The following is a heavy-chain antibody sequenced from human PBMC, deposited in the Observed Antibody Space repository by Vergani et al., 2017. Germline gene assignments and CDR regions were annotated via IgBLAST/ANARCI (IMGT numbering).Heavy chain of an antibody. CDR3: AXVGYGDYVRGGIGWFDP. CDR2: INPNSGGT. V-gene: IGHV1-2*02. Sequence: QVQLVQSGAEVKKPGASVKVSCKASGYTFTGYYMHWVRQAPGQGLEWMGWINPNSGGTNYAQKLQGRVTMTTDTSTSTAYMELRSLRSDDTAVYYCAXVGYGDYVRGGIGWFDPWGQGTLVTVSS. J-gene: IGHJ5*02. CDR1: GYTFTGYY. D-gene: IGHD4-17*01.